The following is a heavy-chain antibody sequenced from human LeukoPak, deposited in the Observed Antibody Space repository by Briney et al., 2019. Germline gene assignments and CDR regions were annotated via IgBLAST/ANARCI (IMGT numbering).Heavy chain of an antibody. CDR3: ARGAHYHDSSEGYDY. V-gene: IGHV1-2*02. CDR1: GYTFTGYY. D-gene: IGHD3-22*01. CDR2: INPNSGAT. J-gene: IGHJ4*02. Sequence: ASVKASCKASGYTFTGYYMHWVRQAPGQGLEWMGWINPNSGATNYAQKFQGRVTMTRDTTISTAYMELSRLRSDDTAIYYCARGAHYHDSSEGYDYWGQGTLVTVSS.